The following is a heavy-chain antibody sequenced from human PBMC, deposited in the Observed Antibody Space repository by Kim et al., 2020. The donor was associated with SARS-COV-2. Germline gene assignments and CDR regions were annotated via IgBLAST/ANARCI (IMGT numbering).Heavy chain of an antibody. Sequence: GGSLRLSCAASGFTFSSYAMSWVRQAPGKGLEWVSAISGSGGSTYSADSVKGRFTISRDNSKNTLYLQMNSLRAEDTAVYYCPKSITMIVVVFDSWGQGTLVAVSS. CDR2: ISGSGGST. CDR1: GFTFSSYA. CDR3: PKSITMIVVVFDS. D-gene: IGHD3-22*01. V-gene: IGHV3-23*01. J-gene: IGHJ4*02.